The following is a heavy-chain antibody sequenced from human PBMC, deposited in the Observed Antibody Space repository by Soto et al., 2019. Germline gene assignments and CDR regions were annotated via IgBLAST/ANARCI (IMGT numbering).Heavy chain of an antibody. CDR3: AREIVTVGTFVWFDP. CDR2: ISGSGSNT. J-gene: IGHJ5*02. V-gene: IGHV3-23*01. Sequence: GSLRLSCVASGFTFNIYGMSWVRQAPGKGLEWVSGISGSGSNTYYADSVRGRFTISRDNSKNTLYLQMSSLRADDTAVYYCAREIVTVGTFVWFDPWGQGTQVTVSS. CDR1: GFTFNIYG. D-gene: IGHD6-13*01.